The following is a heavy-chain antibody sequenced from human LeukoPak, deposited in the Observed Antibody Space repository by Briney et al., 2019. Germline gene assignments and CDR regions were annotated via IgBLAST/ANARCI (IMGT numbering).Heavy chain of an antibody. CDR1: GGSISSSSYY. J-gene: IGHJ4*02. CDR2: IYYSGST. V-gene: IGHV4-39*01. CDR3: ARGNTHYGSGSYYNAGTYDY. D-gene: IGHD3-10*01. Sequence: PSETLSLTCTVSGGSISSSSYYWGWIRQPPGKGLEWIGSIYYSGSTYYNPSLKSRVTISVDTSKSQFSLKLSSVTAADTAVYYCARGNTHYGSGSYYNAGTYDYWGQGTLVTVSS.